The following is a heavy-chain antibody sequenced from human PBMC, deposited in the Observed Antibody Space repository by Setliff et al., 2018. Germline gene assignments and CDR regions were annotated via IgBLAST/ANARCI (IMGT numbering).Heavy chain of an antibody. J-gene: IGHJ4*02. D-gene: IGHD1-1*01. CDR3: AGTGTYRYFDY. CDR2: IHYRGTT. V-gene: IGHV4-39*01. Sequence: ETLSLTCTVSGASISSGTYYWAWIRQPPGKGLEWIGRIHYRGTTYSNASLASRLTISVDTAKNQFSLKLTSVTAADTAVYYCAGTGTYRYFDYWGQGTRVTVSS. CDR1: GASISSGTYY.